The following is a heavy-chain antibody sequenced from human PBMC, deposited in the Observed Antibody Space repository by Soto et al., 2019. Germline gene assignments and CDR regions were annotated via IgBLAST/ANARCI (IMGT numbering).Heavy chain of an antibody. CDR3: AREWYSSSSDWFDP. J-gene: IGHJ5*02. V-gene: IGHV4-31*03. CDR1: GGSISSGGYY. Sequence: SETLSLTCTVSGGSISSGGYYWSWIRQHPGKGLEWIGYIYYSGSTYYNPSLKSRVTISVDTSKNQLSLKLSSVTAADTAVYYCAREWYSSSSDWFDPWGQGTLVTVYS. D-gene: IGHD6-6*01. CDR2: IYYSGST.